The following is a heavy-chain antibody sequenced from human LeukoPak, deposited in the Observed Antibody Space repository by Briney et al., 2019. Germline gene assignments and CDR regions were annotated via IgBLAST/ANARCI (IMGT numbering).Heavy chain of an antibody. V-gene: IGHV3-20*04. D-gene: IGHD3-16*02. J-gene: IGHJ4*02. CDR2: IIWNGGST. Sequence: PGGSLRLPCAASGFTFDDYGMSWVRQAPGKGLEWVSGIIWNGGSTGYADSVKGRFTISRDNAKNSLYLQMNSLRAEDTALYYCAGGVTFGGVIAHDYWGQGTLVTVSS. CDR1: GFTFDDYG. CDR3: AGGVTFGGVIAHDY.